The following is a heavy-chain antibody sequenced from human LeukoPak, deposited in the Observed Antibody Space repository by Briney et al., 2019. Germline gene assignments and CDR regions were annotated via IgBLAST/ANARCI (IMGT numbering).Heavy chain of an antibody. CDR3: ARGPKWELLYYFDY. CDR2: MNPNSGNT. J-gene: IGHJ4*02. V-gene: IGHV1-8*01. CDR1: GYTFTSYD. Sequence: ASVKVSCKASGYTFTSYDINWVRQATGQGLEWMGWMNPNSGNTGYAQKFQGRVTMTRNTSISTAYMELSNLRSEDTAAYYCARGPKWELLYYFDYWGQGTLVTVSS. D-gene: IGHD1-26*01.